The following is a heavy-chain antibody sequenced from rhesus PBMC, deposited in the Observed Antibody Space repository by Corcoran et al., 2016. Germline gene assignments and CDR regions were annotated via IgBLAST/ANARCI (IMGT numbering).Heavy chain of an antibody. J-gene: IGHJ6*01. V-gene: IGHV3S42*01. CDR2: INSGGGTT. CDR3: AKNLDS. Sequence: EVQLVESGGGFAQPGGSLILSCVASGFTFLCYWMNLVRQTPGKGLEWISVINSGGGTTFYADSVKGRFTISRDNSKNTRSLQMNSLRAEDTAVYYCAKNLDSWGQGVVVTVSS. CDR1: GFTFLCYW.